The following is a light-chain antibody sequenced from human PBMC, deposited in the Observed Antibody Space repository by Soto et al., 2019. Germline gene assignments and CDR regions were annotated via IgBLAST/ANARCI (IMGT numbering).Light chain of an antibody. J-gene: IGLJ1*01. CDR2: EVR. CDR3: TSYTNSSTYV. Sequence: QTVLTQPASVSGSPGQSITISCTGTSSGVGGYKYVSWYQQHPGKAPKLIIYEVRYRSSGFSKRFSGSKSGNTASLTISGLQAEDEADYYCTSYTNSSTYVFGTGTKVTV. CDR1: SSGVGGYKY. V-gene: IGLV2-14*01.